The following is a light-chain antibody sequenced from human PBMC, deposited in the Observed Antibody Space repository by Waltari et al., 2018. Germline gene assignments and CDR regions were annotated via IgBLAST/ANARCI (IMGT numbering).Light chain of an antibody. CDR1: QSISTS. Sequence: IQMTQSPSSLSASVGDRVTITCRASQSISTSLNWYQQIPGKAPKLLIYVASTLQSGVPSRFSGSGSGTDFSLTISSLQPEDFATYYCQQTYGSPPTFGPGTKVDI. J-gene: IGKJ3*01. CDR2: VAS. CDR3: QQTYGSPPT. V-gene: IGKV1-39*01.